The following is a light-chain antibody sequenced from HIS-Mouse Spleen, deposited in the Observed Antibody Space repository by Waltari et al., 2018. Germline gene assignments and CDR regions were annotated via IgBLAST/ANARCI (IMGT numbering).Light chain of an antibody. CDR2: EDS. V-gene: IGLV3-10*01. CDR1: ALPKKS. J-gene: IGLJ2*01. Sequence: SYELTQPPSVSVSPGQTARITCSGDALPKKSASWYQQKSGQAPVLVLYEDSKRPSGIPERFSGSSSGTMATLTISGAQVEDEADYYCYSTDSSGNHRVFGGGTKLTVL. CDR3: YSTDSSGNHRV.